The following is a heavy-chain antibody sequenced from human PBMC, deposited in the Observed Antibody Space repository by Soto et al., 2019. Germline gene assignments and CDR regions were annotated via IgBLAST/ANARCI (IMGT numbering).Heavy chain of an antibody. Sequence: GGSLRLSCAASGFTFSSYLMHWVRQAPGKGLGWVSSVNRDGSRTSYADSVKGRFTISRDNAKNTLYLQMNSLRAEDTAPYYCARYSCSSGWFDPWGQGTLVTVSS. V-gene: IGHV3-74*01. CDR1: GFTFSSYL. CDR3: ARYSCSSGWFDP. J-gene: IGHJ5*02. CDR2: VNRDGSRT. D-gene: IGHD6-6*01.